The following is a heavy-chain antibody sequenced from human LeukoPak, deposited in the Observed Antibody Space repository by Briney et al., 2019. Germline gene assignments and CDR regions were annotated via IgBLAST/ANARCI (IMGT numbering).Heavy chain of an antibody. CDR2: INHSGST. CDR1: GDSISSSKKY. D-gene: IGHD3-9*01. Sequence: SETLSLTCTVSGDSISSSKKYWGWVRQPPGKGLEWIGEINHSGSTNYNPSLKSRVTISVDTSKNQFSLKLSSVTAADTAVYYCARGDYDILTGSERDYYYYYMDVWGKGTTVTVSS. J-gene: IGHJ6*03. CDR3: ARGDYDILTGSERDYYYYYMDV. V-gene: IGHV4-39*07.